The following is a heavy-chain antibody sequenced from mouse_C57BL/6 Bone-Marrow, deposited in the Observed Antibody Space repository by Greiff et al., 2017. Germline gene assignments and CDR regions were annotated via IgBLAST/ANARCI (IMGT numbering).Heavy chain of an antibody. CDR3: VREGWFPFAY. Sequence: EVKLVESGGGLVQPKGSLKLSCAASGFSFNTYAMNWVRQAPGKGLEWVARIRSKSNNYATYYVDSVKDRFTISRDDSESMLYLQMNNLKTEDTAMYYCVREGWFPFAYWGQGTLVTVSA. V-gene: IGHV10-1*01. CDR2: IRSKSNNYAT. D-gene: IGHD1-1*02. CDR1: GFSFNTYA. J-gene: IGHJ3*01.